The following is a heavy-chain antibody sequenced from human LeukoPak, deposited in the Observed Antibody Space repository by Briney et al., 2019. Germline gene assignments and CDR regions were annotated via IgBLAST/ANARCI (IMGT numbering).Heavy chain of an antibody. V-gene: IGHV3-66*01. CDR1: GFTVSGYY. D-gene: IGHD4-17*01. J-gene: IGHJ4*02. CDR3: ARGRGDYVGVYFDY. Sequence: PGGSLRLSRAASGFTVSGYYMSWVRQAPGKGLEWVSVIYSGGSTFYADSVKGRFTISRDTSKNTLFLQMNSLRGEDTAVYYCARGRGDYVGVYFDYWGQGTLVTVSS. CDR2: IYSGGST.